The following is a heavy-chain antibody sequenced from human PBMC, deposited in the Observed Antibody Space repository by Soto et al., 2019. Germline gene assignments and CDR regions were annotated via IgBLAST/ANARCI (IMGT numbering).Heavy chain of an antibody. J-gene: IGHJ4*02. V-gene: IGHV1-3*04. Sequence: ASVKVSCKTSGYTLTTYAVHWVRQAPGQRLEWMGWINTGNGNTRYSQKFQGRVTFTRDTPTSTVFLEVTNLRSEDSAVYHCATSPSAAWGGFYDYWGQGALVTVSS. CDR1: GYTLTTYA. D-gene: IGHD6-13*01. CDR3: ATSPSAAWGGFYDY. CDR2: INTGNGNT.